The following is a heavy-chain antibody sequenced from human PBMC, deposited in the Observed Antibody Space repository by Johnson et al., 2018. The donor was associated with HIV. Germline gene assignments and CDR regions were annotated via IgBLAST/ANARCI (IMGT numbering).Heavy chain of an antibody. V-gene: IGHV3-66*03. D-gene: IGHD6-13*01. CDR2: SGSGGST. Sequence: VQLVESGGGLIQPGGSLRLSCAASGFTVSSNYMSWVRQAPGKGLEWVSAISGSGGSTYYADSVKGRFTISRDNSKNSFYIQMHSLRAEDTAVYYCAKDVDSSRWWRAFDMWGQGTMVSVSS. CDR3: AKDVDSSRWWRAFDM. J-gene: IGHJ3*02. CDR1: GFTVSSNY.